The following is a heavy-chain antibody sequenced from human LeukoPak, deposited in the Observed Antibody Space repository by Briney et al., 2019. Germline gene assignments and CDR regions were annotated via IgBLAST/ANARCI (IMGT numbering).Heavy chain of an antibody. CDR1: GGTFSSYA. CDR3: AKLEAFWTYYYGMDV. D-gene: IGHD3/OR15-3a*01. CDR2: IIPIFGTA. V-gene: IGHV1-69*13. J-gene: IGHJ6*02. Sequence: SVKVSCKASGGTFSSYAISWVRQAPGQGLEWMGGIIPIFGTANYAQKFQGRVTITADESTSTAYMELSSLRSEDTAVYYCAKLEAFWTYYYGMDVWGQGTTVTVSS.